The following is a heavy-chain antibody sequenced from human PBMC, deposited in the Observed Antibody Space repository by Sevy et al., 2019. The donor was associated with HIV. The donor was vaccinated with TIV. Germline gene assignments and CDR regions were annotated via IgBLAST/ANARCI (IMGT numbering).Heavy chain of an antibody. CDR3: AKDRGYSYGYSDY. CDR2: LRYDGSNK. J-gene: IGHJ4*02. D-gene: IGHD5-18*01. V-gene: IGHV3-30*02. CDR1: GFTFSSYG. Sequence: GGSLRLTCAASGFTFSSYGMHWVRQAPGKGLEWVAFLRYDGSNKYYADSVKGRFTISRDNSKNTLYLQMNSLRAEDTAVYYCAKDRGYSYGYSDYWVQGTLVTVSS.